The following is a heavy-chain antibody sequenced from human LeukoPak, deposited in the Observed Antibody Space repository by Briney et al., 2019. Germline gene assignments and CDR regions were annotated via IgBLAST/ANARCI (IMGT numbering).Heavy chain of an antibody. CDR3: ARRGYCSSTSCYRPFDY. CDR1: GGSFSVYY. Sequence: SETLSLTCAVYGGSFSVYYWSWIRQPPGKGLECIGEINHSGSTNYNPYLKSRVTISVDTSKNQFSLKLSSVPAADTAVYYCARRGYCSSTSCYRPFDYWGQGTMVTVSS. J-gene: IGHJ4*02. D-gene: IGHD2-2*01. V-gene: IGHV4-34*01. CDR2: INHSGST.